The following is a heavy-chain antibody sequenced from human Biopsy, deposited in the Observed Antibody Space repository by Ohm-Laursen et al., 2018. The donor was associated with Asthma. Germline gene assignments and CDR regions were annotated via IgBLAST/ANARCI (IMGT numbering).Heavy chain of an antibody. CDR3: ASDFPKDYVRYNFQF. CDR1: GYSLTDLS. Sequence: GSSVKVSCKLSGYSLTDLSMHWVRQAPGQGLEWMGGHDLEEGGTVNARRFQGRVTMTEDTSTDTAYMELSSLSSDDTAVYYCASDFPKDYVRYNFQFWGQGTLVTVSS. CDR2: HDLEEGGT. V-gene: IGHV1-24*01. D-gene: IGHD4-17*01. J-gene: IGHJ4*02.